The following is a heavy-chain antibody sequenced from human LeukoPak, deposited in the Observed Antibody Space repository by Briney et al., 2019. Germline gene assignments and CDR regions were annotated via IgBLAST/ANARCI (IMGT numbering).Heavy chain of an antibody. CDR1: GYTFTSYD. D-gene: IGHD6-19*01. CDR2: MNPNSGNT. CDR3: ARGPGGWGFFDY. J-gene: IGHJ4*02. V-gene: IGHV1-8*01. Sequence: ASVKVSCKASGYTFTSYDINWVRQATGQGLEWMGWMNPNSGNTGYAQKFLGRVTMTRNTSISTAYMELSSLRSEDTAVYYCARGPGGWGFFDYWGQGTLVTVSS.